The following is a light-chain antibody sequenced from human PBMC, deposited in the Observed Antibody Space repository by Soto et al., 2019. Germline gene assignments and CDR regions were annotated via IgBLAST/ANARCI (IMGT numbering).Light chain of an antibody. CDR2: GAS. V-gene: IGKV3-20*01. CDR1: QSVSSSY. Sequence: EIFFSQSPRTLCFAPGEKATPPFKARQSVSSSYLAWYQQKTGQAPRLLIYGASSRATGIPDRFSGSGSGTDFTLTISRLEPEDFAVYYCQQYGSSPPHTFGQGTRLEIK. J-gene: IGKJ5*01. CDR3: QQYGSSPPHT.